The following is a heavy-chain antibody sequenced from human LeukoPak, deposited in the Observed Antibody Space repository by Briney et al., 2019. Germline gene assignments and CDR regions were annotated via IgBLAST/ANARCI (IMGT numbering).Heavy chain of an antibody. CDR1: GFTFRSYG. CDR2: IAYDGSNK. J-gene: IGHJ4*02. V-gene: IGHV3-30*18. Sequence: GGSLRLSCAASGFTFRSYGMHWVRQAPGEGLEWVAVIAYDGSNKYYADSVKGRFTISRDNSKNTLYLQMNSLRAEDTAVYYCAKESSRNYFGSGSYFDYWGQGTLVTVSS. CDR3: AKESSRNYFGSGSYFDY. D-gene: IGHD3-10*01.